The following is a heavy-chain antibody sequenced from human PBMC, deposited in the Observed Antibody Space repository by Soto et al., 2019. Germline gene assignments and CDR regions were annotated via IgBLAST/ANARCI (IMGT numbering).Heavy chain of an antibody. CDR1: GGSISSYY. J-gene: IGHJ4*02. Sequence: QVQLQESGPGLVKPSETLSLTCTVSGGSISSYYWSWIRQPPGKGLEWIGYIYYSGSTNYNPSLKSRVTLSVDTSKNQFSLKLSSVTAADTAVYYCARDLSYWGQGTLVTVSS. CDR2: IYYSGST. CDR3: ARDLSY. V-gene: IGHV4-59*01.